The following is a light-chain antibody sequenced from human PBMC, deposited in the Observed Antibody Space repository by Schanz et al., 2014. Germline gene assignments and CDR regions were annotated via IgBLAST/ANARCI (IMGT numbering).Light chain of an antibody. V-gene: IGLV2-14*03. CDR3: SSHTAITTAVV. CDR2: DVS. Sequence: QSALTQPASVSGSPGQSITISCTGTSSDVGRYKYVSWYQHHPGKAPKVMIYDVSNRPSGVSDRFSGSKSGNTASLTISGLQAEDEADYHCSSHTAITTAVVFGGGTKLTVL. J-gene: IGLJ2*01. CDR1: SSDVGRYKY.